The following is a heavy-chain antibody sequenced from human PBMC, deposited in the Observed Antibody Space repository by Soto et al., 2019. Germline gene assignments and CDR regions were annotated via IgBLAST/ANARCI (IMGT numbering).Heavy chain of an antibody. CDR2: ISYDGSNK. D-gene: IGHD2-15*01. Sequence: VQLVESGGGVVQPGRSLRLSCAASGFTFSSYGMHWVRQAPGKGLEWVAVISYDGSNKYYADSVKGRFTISRDNSKNTLYLQMNSLRAEDTAVYYCASPLLGYCSGGSCYLGYWGQGTLVTVSS. V-gene: IGHV3-30*03. J-gene: IGHJ4*02. CDR3: ASPLLGYCSGGSCYLGY. CDR1: GFTFSSYG.